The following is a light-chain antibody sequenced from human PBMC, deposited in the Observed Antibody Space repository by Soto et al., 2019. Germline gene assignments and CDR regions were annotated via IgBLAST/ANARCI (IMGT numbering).Light chain of an antibody. J-gene: IGKJ1*01. Sequence: DTPMTQSPSTLSASVGDRVTITCRASQSISSWLAWYQQKPGKAPKLLIYEASSLESGVPSRFSGSGSGTEFTLTISSLQPDDFATYFCQQYNSYSSGTFGQGTKVEIK. CDR2: EAS. V-gene: IGKV1-5*03. CDR1: QSISSW. CDR3: QQYNSYSSGT.